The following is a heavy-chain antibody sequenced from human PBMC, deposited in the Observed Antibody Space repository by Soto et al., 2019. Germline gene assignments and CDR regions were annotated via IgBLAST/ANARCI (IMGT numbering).Heavy chain of an antibody. CDR3: AGGGVRGVITRTRDYYGMDF. CDR2: IYPGDSDT. D-gene: IGHD3-10*01. Sequence: GESLKISCKGSGYSFTSYWIGWVRQMPGKGLEWMGIIYPGDSDTRYSPSFQGQVTISADKSISTAYLQWSSLKASDTAMYYCAGGGVRGVITRTRDYYGMDFWGQGTTVIGSS. CDR1: GYSFTSYW. J-gene: IGHJ6*02. V-gene: IGHV5-51*01.